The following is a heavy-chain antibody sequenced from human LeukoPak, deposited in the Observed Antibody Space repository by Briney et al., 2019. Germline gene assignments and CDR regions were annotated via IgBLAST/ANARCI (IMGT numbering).Heavy chain of an antibody. CDR3: ARGRYCSGGSCYPRDYYYYGMNV. V-gene: IGHV4-34*01. CDR2: INHSGST. CDR1: GXSFSGYY. D-gene: IGHD2-15*01. Sequence: KPSETLSLTCAVYGXSFSGYYWSWIRQPPGKGLEWIGEINHSGSTNYNPSLKSRVTISVDTSKNQFSLKLSSVTAADTAVYYCARGRYCSGGSCYPRDYYYYGMNVWGQGTTVTVSS. J-gene: IGHJ6*02.